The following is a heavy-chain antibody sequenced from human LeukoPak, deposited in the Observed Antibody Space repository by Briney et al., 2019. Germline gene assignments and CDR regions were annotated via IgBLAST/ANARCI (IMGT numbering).Heavy chain of an antibody. CDR2: IIPSFGTA. V-gene: IGHV1-69*01. J-gene: IGHJ4*02. D-gene: IGHD3-3*01. Sequence: APVKVSCKASGGTFSSYAISWVRQAPGQGLEWMGGIIPSFGTANYAQKFQGRVTITADESTSTAYMELSSLRSEDTAVYYCARAKAGRGFWSGYYQDYYFDYWGQGTLVTVSS. CDR3: ARAKAGRGFWSGYYQDYYFDY. CDR1: GGTFSSYA.